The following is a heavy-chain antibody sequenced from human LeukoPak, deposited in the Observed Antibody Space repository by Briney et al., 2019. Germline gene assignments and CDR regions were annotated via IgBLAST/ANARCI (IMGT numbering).Heavy chain of an antibody. CDR3: ARDLHPQNLGFGEEGAFDI. CDR2: INPNSGGT. Sequence: ASVTVSFKASGYTFTGYYMHWVRQAPGQGLEWMGWINPNSGGTNYAQKFQGRVTMTRDTSISTAYMELSRLRSDDTAVYYCARDLHPQNLGFGEEGAFDIWGQGTMVTVSS. J-gene: IGHJ3*02. V-gene: IGHV1-2*02. CDR1: GYTFTGYY. D-gene: IGHD3-10*01.